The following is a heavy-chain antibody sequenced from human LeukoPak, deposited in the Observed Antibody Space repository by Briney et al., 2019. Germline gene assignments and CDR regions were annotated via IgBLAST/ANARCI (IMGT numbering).Heavy chain of an antibody. Sequence: PGGSLRLSRAASGFTFSSYAMSWVRQAPGKGLEWVSAISGSGGSTYYADSVKGRFTISRDNSNNTLYLQMNSLRAEDTAVYYCARHSRGRWYVFDYWGQGTLVTVSS. D-gene: IGHD6-13*01. J-gene: IGHJ4*02. CDR1: GFTFSSYA. CDR3: ARHSRGRWYVFDY. CDR2: ISGSGGST. V-gene: IGHV3-23*01.